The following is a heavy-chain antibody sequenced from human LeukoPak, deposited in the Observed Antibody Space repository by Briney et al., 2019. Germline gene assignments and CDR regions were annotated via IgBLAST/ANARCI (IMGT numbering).Heavy chain of an antibody. J-gene: IGHJ4*02. D-gene: IGHD6-19*01. CDR3: ARGGLGSAFDN. Sequence: PGGSLRLSCAASDFTFSSYSMNWVRQAPGKGLECVSAISGSGGSTYSADSLKGRFTISRDNSKNTLYLQINSLRTDDTAVFYCARGGLGSAFDNWGQGTLVTVSS. V-gene: IGHV3-23*01. CDR2: ISGSGGST. CDR1: DFTFSSYS.